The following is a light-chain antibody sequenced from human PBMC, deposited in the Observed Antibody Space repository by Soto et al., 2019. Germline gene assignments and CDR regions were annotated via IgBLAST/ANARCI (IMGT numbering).Light chain of an antibody. CDR3: SSYAGSNGVV. Sequence: QSVLTQPLSASGSPGQSVTISCAGTSSDVGTYDYVSGYQLHPGKAPKLLSYEVINRHSGVPDRFSGSKTGNTASLTVSGLQAEDEADYYCSSYAGSNGVVFGGGITVTV. CDR1: SSDVGTYDY. V-gene: IGLV2-8*01. J-gene: IGLJ3*02. CDR2: EVI.